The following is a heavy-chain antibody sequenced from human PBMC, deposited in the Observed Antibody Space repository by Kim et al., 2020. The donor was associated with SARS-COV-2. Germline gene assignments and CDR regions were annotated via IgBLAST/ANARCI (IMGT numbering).Heavy chain of an antibody. D-gene: IGHD3-22*01. V-gene: IGHV3-53*01. CDR1: GFTVSSNY. J-gene: IGHJ3*02. CDR3: AREGYYDSSGYYYDHDAFDI. CDR2: IYSGGST. Sequence: GGSLRLSCAASGFTVSSNYMSWVRQAPGKGLEWVSVIYSGGSTYYADSVKGRFTISRDNSKNTLYLQMNSLRAEDTAVYYCAREGYYDSSGYYYDHDAFDIWGQGTMVTVSS.